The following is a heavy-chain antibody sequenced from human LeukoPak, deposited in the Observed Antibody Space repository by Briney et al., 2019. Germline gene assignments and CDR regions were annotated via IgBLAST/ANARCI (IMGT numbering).Heavy chain of an antibody. J-gene: IGHJ4*02. V-gene: IGHV3-7*01. Sequence: GGSLRLSCVASGFTFSDYWMSWVRQAPGKGLEWVANIKYDGIDKQYEDSIKGRFTISRDNAKNTLYLQMDSLRVDDTAIYYRAKFSRVQSSFWGQGTLVTVSS. CDR2: IKYDGIDK. CDR3: AKFSRVQSSF. CDR1: GFTFSDYW. D-gene: IGHD4/OR15-4a*01.